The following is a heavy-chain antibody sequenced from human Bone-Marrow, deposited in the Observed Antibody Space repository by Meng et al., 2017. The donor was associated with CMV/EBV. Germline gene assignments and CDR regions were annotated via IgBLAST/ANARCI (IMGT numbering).Heavy chain of an antibody. CDR2: IYHSGST. V-gene: IGHV4-38-2*02. J-gene: IGHJ6*02. CDR3: ARDLPYMVRGGHYYGRDV. Sequence: GSLRLSCTVSGYSISSGYYWGWIRQPPGKGLEWIGSIYHSGSTYYNPSLKSRVTISVDTSKNQFSLKLSSVTAADTAVYYCARDLPYMVRGGHYYGRDVWGQGTTVTVSS. CDR1: GYSISSGYY. D-gene: IGHD3-10*01.